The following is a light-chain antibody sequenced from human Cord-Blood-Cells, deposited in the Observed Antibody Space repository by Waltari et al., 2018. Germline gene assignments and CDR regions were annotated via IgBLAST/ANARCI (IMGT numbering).Light chain of an antibody. J-gene: IGLJ3*02. V-gene: IGLV2-23*01. CDR2: EGI. CDR1: SSDVRSYNL. CDR3: CSYAGSSTWV. Sequence: QSALTQPAPVSGSPGQSITISCPGASSDVRSYNLVAWYQQHPGKAPKPMIYEGIKRPSGVSNRFSGSKSGNTASLTISGLQAEDEADYYCCSYAGSSTWVFGGGTKLTVL.